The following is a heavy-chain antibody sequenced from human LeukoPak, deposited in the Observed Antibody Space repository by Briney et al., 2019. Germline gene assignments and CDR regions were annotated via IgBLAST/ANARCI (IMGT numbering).Heavy chain of an antibody. CDR3: ARDRMGPTGTTSAEFDY. J-gene: IGHJ4*02. CDR1: GYTFTSYG. D-gene: IGHD1-7*01. V-gene: IGHV1-18*01. CDR2: ISAYNGNT. Sequence: ASVKVSCKASGYTFTSYGISWVRQAPGQGLEWMGWISAYNGNTNYAQKLQGRVTMTTDTSTSTAYMELRSLRSDDTAVYYCARDRMGPTGTTSAEFDYWGQGTLVTVSS.